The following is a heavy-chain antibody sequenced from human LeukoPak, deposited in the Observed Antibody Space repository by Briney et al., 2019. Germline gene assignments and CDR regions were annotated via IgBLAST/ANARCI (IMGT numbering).Heavy chain of an antibody. J-gene: IGHJ6*02. CDR3: ARDSTLAAHTREHYYKMDV. CDR1: GYTFTGYY. V-gene: IGHV1-46*01. D-gene: IGHD6-19*01. Sequence: ASVKVSCKASGYTFTGYYMHWVRQAPGQGLQWMGIINPNGGSTSYAQKFQGRVTMTTDTSTSTVYMELSSLRSEDTAVYYCARDSTLAAHTREHYYKMDVWGQGTTVTVSS. CDR2: INPNGGST.